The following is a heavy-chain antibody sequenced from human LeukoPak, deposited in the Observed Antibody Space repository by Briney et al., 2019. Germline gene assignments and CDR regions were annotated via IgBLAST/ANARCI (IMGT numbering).Heavy chain of an antibody. CDR1: GDSISSSSYY. CDR2: IFHSGST. D-gene: IGHD5-24*01. CDR3: ARDNSVRDEAWWFNP. J-gene: IGHJ5*02. V-gene: IGHV4-39*07. Sequence: PSETLSLTCTVSGDSISSSSYYWGWIRQPPGKGLEWIGSIFHSGSTYYNPSLKSRFTISVDTSKNQFSLKLSSVTAADTAVYYCARDNSVRDEAWWFNPWGQGTLVTVSS.